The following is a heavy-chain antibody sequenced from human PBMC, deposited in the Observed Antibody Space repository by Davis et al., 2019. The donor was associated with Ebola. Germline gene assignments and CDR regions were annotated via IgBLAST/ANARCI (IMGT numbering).Heavy chain of an antibody. CDR1: GGSISSYY. Sequence: MPSETLSLTCTVSGGSISSYYWSWIRQPPGKGLEWIGYIYYSGSTNYNPSLKSRVTISVDTSKNQFSLKLSSVTPEDTAVYYCARDVLMVYGLDYWGQGTLVTVSS. J-gene: IGHJ4*02. V-gene: IGHV4-59*12. D-gene: IGHD2-8*01. CDR2: IYYSGST. CDR3: ARDVLMVYGLDY.